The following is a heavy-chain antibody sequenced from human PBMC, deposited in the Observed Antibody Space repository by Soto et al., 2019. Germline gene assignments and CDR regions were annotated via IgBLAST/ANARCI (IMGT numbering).Heavy chain of an antibody. CDR1: GFTFSSYA. CDR2: VSGSGGST. Sequence: GGSLRLSCAASGFTFSSYAMSWVRQAPGKGLEWVSTVSGSGGSTYYADSVKGRFTVSRDNSKNTLYLQMNSLRAEDTAVYYCAKDRYYGSGTFYKNGNGYYYGMDVWGQGTTVTVSS. J-gene: IGHJ6*02. V-gene: IGHV3-23*01. CDR3: AKDRYYGSGTFYKNGNGYYYGMDV. D-gene: IGHD3-10*01.